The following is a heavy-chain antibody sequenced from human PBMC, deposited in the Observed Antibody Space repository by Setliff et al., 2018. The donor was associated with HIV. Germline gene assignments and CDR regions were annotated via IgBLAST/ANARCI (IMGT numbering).Heavy chain of an antibody. Sequence: ASETLSLTCTASGGSFSDYYWSWIRQPPGKGLEWIGEINHSGTTNSNPSLKGRLTMSVDTYKTQFSLKLSSVTAADTAVYYCARGRGYCSGGSCYSQWYFDLWGRGTLVTVSS. CDR3: ARGRGYCSGGSCYSQWYFDL. D-gene: IGHD2-15*01. V-gene: IGHV4-34*01. J-gene: IGHJ2*01. CDR1: GGSFSDYY. CDR2: INHSGTT.